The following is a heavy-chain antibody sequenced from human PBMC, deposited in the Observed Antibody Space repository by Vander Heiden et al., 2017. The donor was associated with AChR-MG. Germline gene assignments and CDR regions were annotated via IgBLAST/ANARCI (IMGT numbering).Heavy chain of an antibody. D-gene: IGHD3-22*01. J-gene: IGHJ6*02. V-gene: IGHV3-23*01. CDR2: ISGSGGST. Sequence: EVQLLESGGGLVQPGGSLRLSCAASGFTLRSYAMSWVRQAPGKGLEWVSAISGSGGSTYYADSVKGRFTISRDNSKNTLYLQMNSLRAEDTAVYYCAKGVVMPPGGMDVWGQGTTVTVSS. CDR1: GFTLRSYA. CDR3: AKGVVMPPGGMDV.